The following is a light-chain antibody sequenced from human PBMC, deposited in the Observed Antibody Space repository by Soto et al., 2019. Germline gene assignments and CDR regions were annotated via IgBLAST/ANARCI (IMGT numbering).Light chain of an antibody. J-gene: IGKJ5*01. CDR2: GAS. Sequence: EIVMTQSPATLSVSPGERATLSCRASQSVSSNLAWYQQKPGQAPRLLIYGASTRATGISDRFSGSRSGTEFTLTISSLQSEDFAVYYCQQYNSWPPTFGQGTRLEIK. CDR1: QSVSSN. V-gene: IGKV3-15*01. CDR3: QQYNSWPPT.